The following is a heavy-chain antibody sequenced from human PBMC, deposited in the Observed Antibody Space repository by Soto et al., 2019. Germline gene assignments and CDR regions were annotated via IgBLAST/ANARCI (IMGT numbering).Heavy chain of an antibody. V-gene: IGHV3-9*01. CDR1: GFTFNDYA. CDR3: AKDVIGTELRGAFHI. Sequence: EVQVVESGGGLVQPGRSLRLSCAASGFTFNDYAMHWVRQAPGKGLEWVSSISWNSGSIGYADSVKGRFTISRDNAKSSLYLQMSSLRAEDTALYYCAKDVIGTELRGAFHIWGQGTMVTVSS. D-gene: IGHD1-1*01. CDR2: ISWNSGSI. J-gene: IGHJ3*02.